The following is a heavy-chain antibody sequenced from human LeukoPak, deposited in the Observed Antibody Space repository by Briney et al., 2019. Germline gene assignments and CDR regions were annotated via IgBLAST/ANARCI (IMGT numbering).Heavy chain of an antibody. J-gene: IGHJ4*02. Sequence: GGSLRLSCAASGFTFSSYTMNWVRQAPGKGLEWVSSISSSSSYIYYADSVKGRFTISRDNAKNSLYLQMNSLRAEDTAVYYCARAYPRSGYCGGDCYGRFDYWGQGTLVTVSS. CDR2: ISSSSSYI. D-gene: IGHD2-21*01. CDR3: ARAYPRSGYCGGDCYGRFDY. CDR1: GFTFSSYT. V-gene: IGHV3-21*01.